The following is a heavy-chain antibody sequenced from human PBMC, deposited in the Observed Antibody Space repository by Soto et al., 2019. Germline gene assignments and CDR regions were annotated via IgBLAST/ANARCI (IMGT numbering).Heavy chain of an antibody. CDR2: ISYDGSNK. CDR3: AKSWSNYGDYSSY. V-gene: IGHV3-30*18. D-gene: IGHD4-17*01. J-gene: IGHJ4*02. Sequence: QVQLVESGGGVVQPGRSLRLSCAASGFTFSNYGMHWVRQAPGKGLEWVAVISYDGSNKYYADSVKGRFTISRDNSKNTLYQQMSILRVEDTAIYYCAKSWSNYGDYSSYWGQGNLVTVSS. CDR1: GFTFSNYG.